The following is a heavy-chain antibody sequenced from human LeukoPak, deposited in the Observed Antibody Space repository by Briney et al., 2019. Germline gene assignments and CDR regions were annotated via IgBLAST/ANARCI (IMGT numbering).Heavy chain of an antibody. Sequence: SETLSLTCGVSGGSITTTNFWSWVRQPPGGGLEWIGEISLRGRTQYNPSLKSRVNISIDGSKNHLYLSLASVTAADTAVYYCSRESGPYCPFGHWGQGTLVAVTS. CDR2: ISLRGRT. CDR3: SRESGPYCPFGH. CDR1: GGSITTTNF. V-gene: IGHV4-4*02. J-gene: IGHJ5*02. D-gene: IGHD1-26*01.